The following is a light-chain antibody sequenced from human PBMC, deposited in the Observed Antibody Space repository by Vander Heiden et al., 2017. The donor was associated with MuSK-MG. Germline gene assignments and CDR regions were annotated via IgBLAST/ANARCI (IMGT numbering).Light chain of an antibody. CDR1: QSISSY. J-gene: IGKJ1*01. CDR2: AAS. V-gene: IGKV1-39*01. CDR3: QQCDSTPGP. Sequence: DSQMIPSPSSLSASVGDRVTITCRASQSISSYLNWYHHKSGKAAKLLIYAASIFQSGVPSRFSGSGSGTDFTLTISRLQPEDFATYYCQQCDSTPGPFGQGTKVEIK.